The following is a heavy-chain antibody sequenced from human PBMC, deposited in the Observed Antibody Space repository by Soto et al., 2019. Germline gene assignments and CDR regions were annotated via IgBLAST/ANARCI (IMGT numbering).Heavy chain of an antibody. CDR2: ISNSDDTT. CDR1: GFAFSRHA. CDR3: AKGYADSDP. D-gene: IGHD4-17*01. Sequence: PGGSLRLSCATSGFAFSRHAMSWVRQTPGRGLEWLSSISNSDDTTYYAASVKGRFTISRDMSKSTLFLQMSSLRAEDTAVYYCAKGYADSDPWGQGTQVTVSS. J-gene: IGHJ5*02. V-gene: IGHV3-23*01.